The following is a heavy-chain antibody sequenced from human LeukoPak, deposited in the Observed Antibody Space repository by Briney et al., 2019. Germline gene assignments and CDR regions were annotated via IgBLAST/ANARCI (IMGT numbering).Heavy chain of an antibody. Sequence: SETLSLTCTVSGGSISSSSFYWGWIRRPPGRGLEWIGTIYYAGSTYSNPSLKSRVTISVETSKNQFSLKLSSVTAADTAVYYCARDGRFPPEVLPRYFDYWGQGTLVTVSS. CDR3: ARDGRFPPEVLPRYFDY. CDR1: GGSISSSSFY. D-gene: IGHD1-26*01. J-gene: IGHJ4*02. V-gene: IGHV4-39*07. CDR2: IYYAGST.